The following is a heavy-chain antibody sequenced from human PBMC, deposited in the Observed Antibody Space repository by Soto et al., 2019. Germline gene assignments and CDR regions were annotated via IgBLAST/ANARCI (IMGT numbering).Heavy chain of an antibody. D-gene: IGHD2-2*01. V-gene: IGHV1-2*04. CDR1: GYTFTGYY. J-gene: IGHJ5*02. CDR2: INPNSGGT. CDR3: ARVVGCSSTSCYGRKGWFDP. Sequence: QVQLVQSGAEVKKPGASVKVSCKASGYTFTGYYMHWVRQAPGQGLEWMGWINPNSGGTNYAQKFQGWVTMTRDTSIISAYMELSRLRSDDTAVYYCARVVGCSSTSCYGRKGWFDPWGQGTLVTVSS.